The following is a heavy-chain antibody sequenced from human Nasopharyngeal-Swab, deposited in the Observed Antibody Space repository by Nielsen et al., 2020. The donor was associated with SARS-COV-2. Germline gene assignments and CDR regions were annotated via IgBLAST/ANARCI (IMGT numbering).Heavy chain of an antibody. J-gene: IGHJ6*02. V-gene: IGHV3-23*03. CDR1: GFSFSSYA. D-gene: IGHD3-10*01. CDR2: IYRGGSST. CDR3: AKSIDPMGYGLDV. Sequence: GESLKISCAASGFSFSSYALNWVRQAPGKGLECVAIIYRGGSSTYFADSVKGRFTISRDDSSNTLYLQMSSLRAEDTAVYYCAKSIDPMGYGLDVWGLGTTVTVSS.